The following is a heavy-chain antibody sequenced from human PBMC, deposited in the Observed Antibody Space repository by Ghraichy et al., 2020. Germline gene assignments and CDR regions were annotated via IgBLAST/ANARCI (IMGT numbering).Heavy chain of an antibody. V-gene: IGHV3-23*01. CDR3: AKDLNSDFWTGYSGYSDF. J-gene: IGHJ4*02. CDR1: GFTFRGNA. D-gene: IGHD3/OR15-3a*01. Sequence: GGSLRLSCAASGFTFRGNAMSWVRQAPGKGLEWVSGISGTGGNTYYADSVKGRFTISRDNSKNTLYLQMNSLRAEDTAVYYCAKDLNSDFWTGYSGYSDFGGQGSLVTVSA. CDR2: ISGTGGNT.